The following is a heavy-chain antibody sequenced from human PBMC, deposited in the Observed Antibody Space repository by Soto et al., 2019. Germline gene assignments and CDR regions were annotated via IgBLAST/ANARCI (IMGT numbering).Heavy chain of an antibody. J-gene: IGHJ6*02. D-gene: IGHD3-16*01. CDR1: GFSFSAYW. Sequence: EVQLVESGGGLVQPGGSLRLSCAASGFSFSAYWMYWVRQAPGKGLEWVANTDTDGSRKNYVDSVKGRFIISRDNAKNSLFLEMNSLRADDTAVYYCGIVPLDGFYVNGVDVWGQGTTVTVSS. CDR3: GIVPLDGFYVNGVDV. V-gene: IGHV3-7*03. CDR2: TDTDGSRK.